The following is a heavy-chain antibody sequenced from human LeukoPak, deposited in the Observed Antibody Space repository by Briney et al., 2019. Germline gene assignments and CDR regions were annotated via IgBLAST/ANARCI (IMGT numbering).Heavy chain of an antibody. CDR1: GGSISSSSYY. V-gene: IGHV4-39*07. D-gene: IGHD6-19*01. CDR2: IYYSGST. CDR3: ARDRDSSGWFKLQYFQH. J-gene: IGHJ1*01. Sequence: SETLSLTCTVSGGSISSSSYYWGWIRQPPGKGLEWIGSIYYSGSTYYNPSLKSRVTISVDTSKNQFSLKLSSVTAADTAVYYCARDRDSSGWFKLQYFQHWGQGTLVTVSS.